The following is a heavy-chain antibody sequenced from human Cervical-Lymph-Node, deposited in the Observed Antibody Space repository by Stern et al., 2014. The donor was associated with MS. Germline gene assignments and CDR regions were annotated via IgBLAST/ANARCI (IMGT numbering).Heavy chain of an antibody. CDR1: GYTFTSYA. CDR3: ARDRRYSGYDLPFDY. D-gene: IGHD5-12*01. Sequence: QLVQSGAEVKKPGASVKVSCKASGYTFTSYAMHWVRQAPGQRLEWMGWINAGNGNTKYSQKFQGRVTITRDTSASTAYMELSSLRSEDTAVYYCARDRRYSGYDLPFDYWGQGTLVTVSS. J-gene: IGHJ4*02. V-gene: IGHV1-3*01. CDR2: INAGNGNT.